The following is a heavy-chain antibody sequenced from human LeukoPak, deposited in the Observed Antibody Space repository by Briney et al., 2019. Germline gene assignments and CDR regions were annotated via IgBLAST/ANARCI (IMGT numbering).Heavy chain of an antibody. Sequence: PSETLSLTCTVSGVSISSFYWNWIRQPAGKGLEWIGRIYTSGSTNYNPSLKSRVTMSVDTSKNQFSLKLSSVTAADTAVYYCAREPGFDSSGYLNWFDPWGQGTLVTVSS. CDR1: GVSISSFY. J-gene: IGHJ5*02. D-gene: IGHD3-22*01. V-gene: IGHV4-4*07. CDR3: AREPGFDSSGYLNWFDP. CDR2: IYTSGST.